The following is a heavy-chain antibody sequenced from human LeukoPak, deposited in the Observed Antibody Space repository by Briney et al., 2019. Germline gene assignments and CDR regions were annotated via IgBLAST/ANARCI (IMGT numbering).Heavy chain of an antibody. Sequence: TPSETLSLTCAVYCGSFSGYYWSWMRQPPGKGLEWIGEINHSGSTNYNPSLKSRVTISVDTSKNQFSLKLSSVTAADTAVYYCARGPDIVVVPAVITDTFDIWGQGTMVTVSS. J-gene: IGHJ3*02. D-gene: IGHD2-2*01. V-gene: IGHV4-34*01. CDR3: ARGPDIVVVPAVITDTFDI. CDR1: CGSFSGYY. CDR2: INHSGST.